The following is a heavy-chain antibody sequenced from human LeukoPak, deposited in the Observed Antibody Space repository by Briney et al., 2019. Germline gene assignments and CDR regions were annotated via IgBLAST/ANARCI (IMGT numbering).Heavy chain of an antibody. V-gene: IGHV4-59*01. Sequence: SETLSLTCTVSGGSISSYYWSWIRQPPGKGLEWIGYIYYTGSTNYNPSLTSRVTISVDTSKNQFSLKLTSVTAADTAVYYCARAVNSVWYFDLWGRGTLVTVSS. CDR1: GGSISSYY. CDR2: IYYTGST. J-gene: IGHJ2*01. CDR3: ARAVNSVWYFDL. D-gene: IGHD4-23*01.